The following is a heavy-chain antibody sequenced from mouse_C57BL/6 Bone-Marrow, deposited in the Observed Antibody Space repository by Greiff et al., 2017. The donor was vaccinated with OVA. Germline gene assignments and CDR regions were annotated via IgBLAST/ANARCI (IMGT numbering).Heavy chain of an antibody. D-gene: IGHD1-1*01. J-gene: IGHJ1*03. Sequence: VQLQQSGAELVRPGASVKLSCTASGFNIKDYYMHWVKQRPEQGLEWIGRIDPEDGDTEYAPKFPGKATMTAATSSNTAYLQLSSLTSEDTAVYYCTTSHYYYGKDWYFDVWGTGTTVTVSS. CDR1: GFNIKDYY. V-gene: IGHV14-1*01. CDR2: IDPEDGDT. CDR3: TTSHYYYGKDWYFDV.